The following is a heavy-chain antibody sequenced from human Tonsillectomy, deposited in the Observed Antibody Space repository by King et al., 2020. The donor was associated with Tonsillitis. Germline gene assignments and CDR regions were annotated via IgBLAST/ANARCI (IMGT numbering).Heavy chain of an antibody. CDR2: INSDGSSR. V-gene: IGHV3-74*03. D-gene: IGHD5-18*01. J-gene: IGHJ4*02. CDR1: GFTFSSHW. Sequence: VQLVESGGGLVQPGGSLRLSCVVSGFTFSSHWMHWVRQAPGKGLVWVSRINSDGSSRTNADSVEGRFTISRDNAKNTLYLQMNSLIAEDTAVYHCAFNALLHSYGSPPFHFWGQGTLVTVSS. CDR3: AFNALLHSYGSPPFHF.